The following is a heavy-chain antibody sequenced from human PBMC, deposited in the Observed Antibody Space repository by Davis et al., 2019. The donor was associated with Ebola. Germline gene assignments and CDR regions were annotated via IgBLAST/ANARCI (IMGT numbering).Heavy chain of an antibody. D-gene: IGHD3-10*01. V-gene: IGHV4-59*03. CDR2: IYYTGSA. CDR1: GGPLSDYY. Sequence: PSETLSLTCGVYGGPLSDYYWSWIRQPPGKRLEWIGSIYYTGSAYYNSSLASRATISVDTSKNQFSLKLTSVTAADTAMYYCSERGSSVWGQGTLVAVSS. CDR3: SERGSSV. J-gene: IGHJ4*02.